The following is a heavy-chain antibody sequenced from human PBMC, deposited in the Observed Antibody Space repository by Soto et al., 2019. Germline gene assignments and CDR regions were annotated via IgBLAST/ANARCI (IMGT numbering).Heavy chain of an antibody. CDR3: ARLVSDRPAAMWSYYYYYGMDV. V-gene: IGHV4-39*01. D-gene: IGHD2-2*01. J-gene: IGHJ6*02. Sequence: TLSLTCTVSGGSISSSSYYWGWIRQPPGKGLEWIGSIYYSGSTYYNPSLKSRVTISVDTSKNQFSLKLSSVTAADTAVYYCARLVSDRPAAMWSYYYYYGMDVWGQGTTVTVS. CDR2: IYYSGST. CDR1: GGSISSSSYY.